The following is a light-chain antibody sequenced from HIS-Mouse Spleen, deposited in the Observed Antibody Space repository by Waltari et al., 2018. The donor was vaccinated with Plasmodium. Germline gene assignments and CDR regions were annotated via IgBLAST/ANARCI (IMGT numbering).Light chain of an antibody. J-gene: IGLJ2*01. Sequence: QSALTQPPSASGSPGQSATISCTGTSSDVGGYNYASWYQQHPGKAPKLMIYEVSKRPSGVPDRFSGSKSGNTASLTVSGLQAEDEADYYCSSYAGSNNLVFGGGTKLTVL. CDR1: SSDVGGYNY. CDR3: SSYAGSNNLV. V-gene: IGLV2-8*01. CDR2: EVS.